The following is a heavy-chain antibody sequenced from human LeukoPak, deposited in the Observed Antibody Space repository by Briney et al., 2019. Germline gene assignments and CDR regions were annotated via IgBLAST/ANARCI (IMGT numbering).Heavy chain of an antibody. CDR1: GYTFTGYY. V-gene: IGHV1-2*02. CDR2: INPNSGGT. J-gene: IGHJ4*02. D-gene: IGHD3-3*01. CDR3: ARDRGFLEWLLVGGPDY. Sequence: ASVKVSCKASGYTFTGYYMHWVRQAPGQGLEWMGWINPNSGGTNYAQKFQGRVTMTRDTSISTAYMELSRLRSDDTAVYYCARDRGFLEWLLVGGPDYWGQGTLVTVSS.